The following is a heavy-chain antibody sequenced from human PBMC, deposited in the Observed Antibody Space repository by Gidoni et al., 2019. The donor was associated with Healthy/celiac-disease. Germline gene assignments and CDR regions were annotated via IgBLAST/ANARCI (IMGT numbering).Heavy chain of an antibody. CDR2: IYSGGST. J-gene: IGHJ4*02. V-gene: IGHV3-53*01. D-gene: IGHD4-17*01. CDR1: GFTVSSNY. CDR3: ASLAIVNKNRGKSSTVTTDY. Sequence: EVQLVESGGGLIQPGGSLRLPCAASGFTVSSNYMSWVRQAPGKGLEWVSVIYSGGSTYYADSVKGRFTISIDNSKNTLYLQMNSLRAEDTALYYCASLAIVNKNRGKSSTVTTDYWGQGTLVTVSP.